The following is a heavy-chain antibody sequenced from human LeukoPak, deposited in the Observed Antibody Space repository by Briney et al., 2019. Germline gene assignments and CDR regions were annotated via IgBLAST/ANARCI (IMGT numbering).Heavy chain of an antibody. CDR2: ISAYNGNT. CDR1: GYTFTSYG. CDR3: ARVAQEWELLGIFDY. D-gene: IGHD1-26*01. J-gene: IGHJ4*02. V-gene: IGHV1-18*01. Sequence: ASVKVSCKASGYTFTSYGISWVRQAPGQGLEWMGWISAYNGNTNYAQKLQGRVTMTTDTSTSTTYMELRSLRSDDTAVYYCARVAQEWELLGIFDYWGQGTLVTVSS.